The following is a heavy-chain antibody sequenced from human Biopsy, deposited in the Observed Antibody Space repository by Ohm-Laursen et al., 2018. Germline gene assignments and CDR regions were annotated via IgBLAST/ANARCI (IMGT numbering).Heavy chain of an antibody. Sequence: SETLSLTCTVSGGSISGYHWSWIRKSPGKGLEWLVLISYTGGIYSNPSLNGRATMTLDTSKNQFFLRLIYVTAADTVVYYCARMPHFDYWGQGILVTVSS. CDR3: ARMPHFDY. V-gene: IGHV4-59*01. CDR2: ISYTGGI. J-gene: IGHJ4*02. CDR1: GGSISGYH. D-gene: IGHD2-2*01.